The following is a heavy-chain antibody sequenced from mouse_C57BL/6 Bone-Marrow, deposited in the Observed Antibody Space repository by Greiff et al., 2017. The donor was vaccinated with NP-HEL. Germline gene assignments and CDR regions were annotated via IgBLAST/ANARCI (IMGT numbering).Heavy chain of an antibody. CDR1: GFTFTDYY. D-gene: IGHD2-5*01. Sequence: EVKVVESGGGLVQPGGSLSLSCAASGFTFTDYYMSWVRQPPGKALEWLGFIRNKANGYTTEYSASVKGRFTISRDNSQSILYLQMNALRAEDSATYYCARCYYSNYPRDYWGQGTSVTVSS. CDR2: IRNKANGYTT. J-gene: IGHJ4*01. V-gene: IGHV7-3*01. CDR3: ARCYYSNYPRDY.